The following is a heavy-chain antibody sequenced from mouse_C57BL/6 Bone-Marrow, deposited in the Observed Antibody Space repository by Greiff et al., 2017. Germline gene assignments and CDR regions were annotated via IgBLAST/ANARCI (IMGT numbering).Heavy chain of an antibody. V-gene: IGHV1-50*01. J-gene: IGHJ4*01. D-gene: IGHD1-1*01. Sequence: QVQLQQPGAELVKPGASVKLSCKASSYTFTSYWMQWVKQRPGQGLEWIGEIDPSDSYTNYNQKFKGKATLTVDTSSSTAYMQLSSLTSEDSAVYYCARRSYYYGSSSYYAMDYWGQGTSVTVSS. CDR2: IDPSDSYT. CDR1: SYTFTSYW. CDR3: ARRSYYYGSSSYYAMDY.